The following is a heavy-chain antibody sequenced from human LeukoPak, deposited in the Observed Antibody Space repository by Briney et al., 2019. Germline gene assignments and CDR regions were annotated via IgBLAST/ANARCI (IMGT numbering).Heavy chain of an antibody. J-gene: IGHJ6*02. CDR3: AKDRRYSSGWYLSADYYYGMDV. CDR1: GFTVSSNY. D-gene: IGHD6-19*01. CDR2: IYSGGST. Sequence: GGSLRLSCAASGFTVSSNYMSWARQAPGKGLEWVSVIYSGGSTYYADSVKGRFTISRDNSKNTLYLQMNSLRAEDTAVYYCAKDRRYSSGWYLSADYYYGMDVWGQGTTVTVSS. V-gene: IGHV3-53*01.